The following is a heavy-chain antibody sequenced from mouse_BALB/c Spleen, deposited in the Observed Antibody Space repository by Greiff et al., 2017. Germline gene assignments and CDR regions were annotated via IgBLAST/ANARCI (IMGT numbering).Heavy chain of an antibody. J-gene: IGHJ3*01. Sequence: QVQLQQSGPELVKPGASVRISCKASGYTFTSYYIHWVKQRPGQGLEWIGWIYPGNVNTKYNEKFKGKATLTADKSSSTAYMQLSSLTSEDSAVYFCARSMGVTMINSWFAYWGQGTLVTVSA. V-gene: IGHV1S56*01. CDR2: IYPGNVNT. CDR1: GYTFTSYY. D-gene: IGHD2-4*01. CDR3: ARSMGVTMINSWFAY.